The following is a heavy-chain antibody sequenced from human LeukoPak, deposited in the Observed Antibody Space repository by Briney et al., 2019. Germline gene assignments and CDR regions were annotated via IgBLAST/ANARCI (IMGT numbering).Heavy chain of an antibody. J-gene: IGHJ4*02. Sequence: PGGSLRLSCVASGFTFSIYTMSWVRQAPGKGLEWVSSITSSSSSMYSADSVKGRLTISRDNAKNSLYLQMNSLRAEDTGVYYCASERWLQYWGQGTLVTVSS. CDR1: GFTFSIYT. V-gene: IGHV3-21*01. CDR3: ASERWLQY. D-gene: IGHD5-24*01. CDR2: ITSSSSSM.